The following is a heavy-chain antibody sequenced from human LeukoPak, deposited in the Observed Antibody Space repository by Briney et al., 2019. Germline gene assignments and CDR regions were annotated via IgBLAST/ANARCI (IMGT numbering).Heavy chain of an antibody. V-gene: IGHV3-30*04. J-gene: IGHJ3*02. Sequence: GRSLRLSWAASGLTFSDYAMHWVRQAPGKGLEWVAVISFDGGIQYYSDSVKRRFTISRDNSKNTLYLQMNNLRAEDTAVYYCASRDYYDSSGYNDAFDIWGQGTMVTVSS. CDR3: ASRDYYDSSGYNDAFDI. CDR2: ISFDGGIQ. D-gene: IGHD3-22*01. CDR1: GLTFSDYA.